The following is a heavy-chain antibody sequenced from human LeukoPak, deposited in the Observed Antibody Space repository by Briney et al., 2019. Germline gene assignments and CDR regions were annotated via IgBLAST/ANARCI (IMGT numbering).Heavy chain of an antibody. J-gene: IGHJ5*02. D-gene: IGHD6-19*01. V-gene: IGHV4-59*01. Sequence: SETLSLTCTVSGGSLSSYYWSWIRQPPGKGLEWIGYIYYSGSTNYNTSLKSRVTISVDTSKNQFTLKLSSVTAADTAVYYCARGYSSGWYKRSWFDPWGQGTLVTVSS. CDR2: IYYSGST. CDR1: GGSLSSYY. CDR3: ARGYSSGWYKRSWFDP.